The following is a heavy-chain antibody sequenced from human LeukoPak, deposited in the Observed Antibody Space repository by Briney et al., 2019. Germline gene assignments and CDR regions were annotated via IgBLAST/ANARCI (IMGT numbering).Heavy chain of an antibody. Sequence: PGGSLRLSCAASGFTFSTYSMNWVRQAPGKGLEWVSSISSSSTYIYYADSVKGRFTISRDNAKNSLYLQMNSLRAEDTAVYYCARDDYYGSGSYYKAHWGQGTLVTVSS. V-gene: IGHV3-21*01. CDR2: ISSSSTYI. J-gene: IGHJ4*02. CDR3: ARDDYYGSGSYYKAH. D-gene: IGHD3-10*01. CDR1: GFTFSTYS.